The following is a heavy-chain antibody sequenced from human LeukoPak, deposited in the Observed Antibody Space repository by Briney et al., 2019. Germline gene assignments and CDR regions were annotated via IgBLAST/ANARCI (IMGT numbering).Heavy chain of an antibody. CDR3: ARGQNYYDSSGYYPDPFDI. J-gene: IGHJ3*02. CDR1: GFTFSSYS. Sequence: GGSLRLSCAASGFTFSSYSMNWVRQAPGKGLEWVSSISRSRSYIYYADSVKGRFTISRDNAKNSLYLQMNSLRAEDTAVYYCARGQNYYDSSGYYPDPFDIWGQGTMVTVS. CDR2: ISRSRSYI. V-gene: IGHV3-21*01. D-gene: IGHD3-22*01.